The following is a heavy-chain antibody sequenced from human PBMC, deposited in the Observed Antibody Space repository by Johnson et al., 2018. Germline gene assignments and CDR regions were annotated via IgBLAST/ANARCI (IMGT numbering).Heavy chain of an antibody. J-gene: IGHJ6*03. CDR2: IWYDGSNK. CDR3: SKDRNYGYMDV. V-gene: IGHV3-33*06. CDR1: GFTFSSYG. Sequence: QVQLVESGGGVVQPGRSLRLSCAASGFTFSSYGMHWVRQAPGKGLEWVAVIWYDGSNKYYADSVKGRFTISRDNSKNTLYLQMKSLRAEDTAVYYCSKDRNYGYMDVWGNGTTVTVSS. D-gene: IGHD4-11*01.